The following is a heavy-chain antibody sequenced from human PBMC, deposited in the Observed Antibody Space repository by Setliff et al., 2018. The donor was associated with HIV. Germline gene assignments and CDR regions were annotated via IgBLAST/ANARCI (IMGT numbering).Heavy chain of an antibody. Sequence: GGSLRLSCAASGFTFSTYHMSWVRQAPGKGLEWVAKITQDGSDKHYVDSVKGRFTISRDNSKDTLYLQMNSLRAEDTALYYCAKVRWTANYYFDCWGQGPRSPSPQ. D-gene: IGHD1-7*01. CDR2: ITQDGSDK. CDR1: GFTFSTYH. CDR3: AKVRWTANYYFDC. J-gene: IGHJ4*02. V-gene: IGHV3-7*03.